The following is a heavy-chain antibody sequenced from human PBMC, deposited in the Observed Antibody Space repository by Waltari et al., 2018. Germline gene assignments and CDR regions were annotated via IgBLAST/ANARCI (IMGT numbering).Heavy chain of an antibody. Sequence: QVQLVQSGAEVKKPGDSVKVSCKASGYTFTSYGISWVRQAPGQGLEWMGWISAYNGNTNYAQKLQGRVNMTTDTSTSTAYMELGSLRSDDTAVYYCARDAGWYSSSPRPIDYWGQGTLVTVSS. CDR2: ISAYNGNT. CDR3: ARDAGWYSSSPRPIDY. CDR1: GYTFTSYG. J-gene: IGHJ4*02. D-gene: IGHD6-6*01. V-gene: IGHV1-18*01.